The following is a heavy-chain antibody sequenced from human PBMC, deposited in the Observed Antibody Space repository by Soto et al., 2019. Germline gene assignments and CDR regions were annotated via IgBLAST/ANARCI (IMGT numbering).Heavy chain of an antibody. CDR3: ARGGGSGYRPPEFDI. J-gene: IGHJ3*02. Sequence: ASVKVSCKASGYTFTSYAMHWVRQAPGQRLEWMGWINAGNGNTKYSQKFQGRVTITRDTSASTAYMELSSLRSEDTAVYYCARGGGSGYRPPEFDIWGQGTMVTVSS. CDR2: INAGNGNT. CDR1: GYTFTSYA. V-gene: IGHV1-3*01. D-gene: IGHD3-22*01.